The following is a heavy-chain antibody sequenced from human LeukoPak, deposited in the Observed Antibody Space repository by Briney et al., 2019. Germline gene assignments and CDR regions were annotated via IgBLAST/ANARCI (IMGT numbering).Heavy chain of an antibody. Sequence: PGRSLRLSCAASGFTFSNYGMHWVRQAPGEGLDWVAVISYDGSNKYYADSVKGRFTISRDNSKVYLQMNSLRAEDTAVYYCAKAGSTGWFGGLDFDYWGQGTLVTVSS. CDR3: AKAGSTGWFGGLDFDY. D-gene: IGHD6-19*01. CDR2: ISYDGSNK. V-gene: IGHV3-30*18. CDR1: GFTFSNYG. J-gene: IGHJ4*02.